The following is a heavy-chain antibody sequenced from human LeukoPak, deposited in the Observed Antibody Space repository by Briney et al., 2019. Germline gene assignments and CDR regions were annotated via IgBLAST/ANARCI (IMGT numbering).Heavy chain of an antibody. CDR3: AKVKAAAKLYYGMDV. CDR2: IGWDGGST. D-gene: IGHD6-13*01. CDR1: GFTFDDYA. Sequence: PGGSLRLSCAASGFTFDDYAMHWVRQAPGKGLEWVSLIGWDGGSTYYADSVKGRFTISRDNSKNSLYLQMNSLRTEDTALYYCAKVKAAAKLYYGMDVWGQGTTVTVSS. V-gene: IGHV3-43D*03. J-gene: IGHJ6*02.